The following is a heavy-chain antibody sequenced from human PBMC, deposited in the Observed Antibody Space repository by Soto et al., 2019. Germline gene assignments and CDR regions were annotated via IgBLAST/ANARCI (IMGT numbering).Heavy chain of an antibody. CDR2: SRNKAKSYTT. CDR3: VRDDSRGSSSAFDI. D-gene: IGHD1-26*01. J-gene: IGHJ3*02. CDR1: GFTFSDHH. V-gene: IGHV3-72*01. Sequence: EVQLVESGGGLVQPGGSLRLSCEASGFTFSDHHIDWVSQAPWKGLEWVGRSRNKAKSYTTEYDASVKGRFTISRDDSKSSLFLQMHSLKIEDTDMYYCVRDDSRGSSSAFDILGQGTMVTGSS.